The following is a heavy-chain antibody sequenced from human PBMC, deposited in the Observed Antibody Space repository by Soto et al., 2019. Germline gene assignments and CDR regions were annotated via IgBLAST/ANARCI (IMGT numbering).Heavy chain of an antibody. CDR3: ARDLGGGYSYGFRAVAGRYYYYGMDV. V-gene: IGHV4-4*07. CDR2: IYTSGST. CDR1: GGSISSYY. Sequence: SETLSLTCTVSGGSISSYYWSWIRQPAGKGLERIGRIYTSGSTNYSPSLKSRVTMSVDTSKNQFSLKLSSVTAADAAVYYCARDLGGGYSYGFRAVAGRYYYYGMDVWGQGTTVTVSS. D-gene: IGHD5-18*01. J-gene: IGHJ6*02.